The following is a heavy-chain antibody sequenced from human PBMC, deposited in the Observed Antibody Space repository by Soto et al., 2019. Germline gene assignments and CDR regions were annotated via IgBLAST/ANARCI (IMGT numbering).Heavy chain of an antibody. J-gene: IGHJ4*02. V-gene: IGHV3-23*01. CDR2: ISGSGGTT. Sequence: GGSLRLSCVASGFTFSAYAMSWVRLAPGKGLQWVSAISGSGGTTYYIDSVKGRFAISRDNSKNTLFLQMSSLRGEDTAIYYCAKVPSYYYDSSGYYFDYWGQGTLVTVSS. CDR3: AKVPSYYYDSSGYYFDY. D-gene: IGHD3-22*01. CDR1: GFTFSAYA.